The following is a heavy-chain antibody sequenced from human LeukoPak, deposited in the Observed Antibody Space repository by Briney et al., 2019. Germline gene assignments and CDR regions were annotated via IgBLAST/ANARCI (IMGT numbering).Heavy chain of an antibody. V-gene: IGHV4-39*01. D-gene: IGHD3-10*01. CDR2: IYYSGST. Sequence: SETLSLTCSVSGGSVRGTSYYWGWIRQPPGNGLEGIASIYYSGSTYYNPSLKSRVTISVDTSKNQFSLKLSSVTAADTAVYYCVTIKGLYYFYYYMDVWGKGTTVTISS. CDR3: VTIKGLYYFYYYMDV. CDR1: GGSVRGTSYY. J-gene: IGHJ6*03.